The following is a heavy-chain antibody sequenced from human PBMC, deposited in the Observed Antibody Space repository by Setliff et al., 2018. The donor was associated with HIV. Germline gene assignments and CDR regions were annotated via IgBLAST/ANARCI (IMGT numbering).Heavy chain of an antibody. CDR1: GGTFKNLA. CDR3: ARDRRPAGINYGYGYLDD. J-gene: IGHJ4*02. CDR2: INPSSGDT. D-gene: IGHD2-2*02. V-gene: IGHV1-46*02. Sequence: ASVKVSCKASGGTFKNLAISWVRQAPGQGLEWMGVINPSSGDTLYAQNFQGRVTVTRDTSTSTVYMELSSLRSEDTAVYYCARDRRPAGINYGYGYLDDWGQGTLVTVSS.